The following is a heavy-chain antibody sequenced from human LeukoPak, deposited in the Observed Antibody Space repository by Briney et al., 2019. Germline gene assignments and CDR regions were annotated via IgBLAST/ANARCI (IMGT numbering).Heavy chain of an antibody. CDR3: ARDRLIMVRGLPDY. CDR2: ISGSGGST. J-gene: IGHJ4*02. Sequence: GGSLRLSCAASGFTFSSYAMSWVRQAPGKGLEWVSAISGSGGSTYYADSVKGRFTISRDNAKNSLYLQMNSLRAEDTAVYYCARDRLIMVRGLPDYWGQGTLVTVSS. D-gene: IGHD3-10*01. CDR1: GFTFSSYA. V-gene: IGHV3-23*01.